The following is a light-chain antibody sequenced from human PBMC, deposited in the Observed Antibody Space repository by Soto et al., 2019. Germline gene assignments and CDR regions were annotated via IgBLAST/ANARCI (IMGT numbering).Light chain of an antibody. CDR3: QHYYGTSPIA. V-gene: IGKV3-20*01. J-gene: IGKJ5*01. CDR1: QSVSTR. Sequence: EIVLTQSPGTLSLSPGERATLSCRASQSVSTRLAWYQHRSGQAPRLLISSASIRATGIPDRFSGSGSGTDFTLTISRLEPEDFALYYCQHYYGTSPIAFGQGTRWRL. CDR2: SAS.